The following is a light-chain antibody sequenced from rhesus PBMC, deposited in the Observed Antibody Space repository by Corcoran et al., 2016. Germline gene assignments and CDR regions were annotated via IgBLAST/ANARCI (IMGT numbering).Light chain of an antibody. Sequence: DIQMTQSPSALSASVGDRVTISCRASQNIYSNLAGYQQKPGKAPKLLIYAASSLQTGIPSRFSGSGSGTDFTLTISSLQPEDSAAYYCQHYYDNPPLTFGGGTKVELK. CDR1: QNIYSN. V-gene: IGKV1S12*01. J-gene: IGKJ4*01. CDR3: QHYYDNPPLT. CDR2: AAS.